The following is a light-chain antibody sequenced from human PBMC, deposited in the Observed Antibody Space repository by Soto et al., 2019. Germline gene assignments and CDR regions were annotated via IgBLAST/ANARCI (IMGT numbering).Light chain of an antibody. CDR2: EVS. CDR1: SSDVGGYNY. V-gene: IGLV2-8*01. CDR3: SSYAGSNNFV. Sequence: QSALTRPPSASGSPGQSVTISCTGTSSDVGGYNYVSWYQQHPGKAPKLMIYEVSKRPSGVPDRFSGSKSGNTASLTVSGLQAEDEADYYCSSYAGSNNFVFGTGTKV. J-gene: IGLJ1*01.